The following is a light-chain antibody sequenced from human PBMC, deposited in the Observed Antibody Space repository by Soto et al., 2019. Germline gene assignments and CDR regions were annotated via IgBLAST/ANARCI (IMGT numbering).Light chain of an antibody. Sequence: DIQMTQSPSSLSASVGDRVTITCRASENIFSYVNWYQQKSGNAPKLLIFGTSSLHSGVPSGFSGSGSGTDFTLTISSLQPEDFATYYCQQSYSTPLIFGGGTNX. CDR2: GTS. CDR1: ENIFSY. V-gene: IGKV1-39*01. CDR3: QQSYSTPLI. J-gene: IGKJ4*01.